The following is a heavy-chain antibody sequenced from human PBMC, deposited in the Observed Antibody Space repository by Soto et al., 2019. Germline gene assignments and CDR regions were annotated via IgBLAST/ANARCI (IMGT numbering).Heavy chain of an antibody. V-gene: IGHV3-23*01. CDR3: AKGRLDFYDLSAY. D-gene: IGHD3-16*01. J-gene: IGHJ4*02. Sequence: GGSLRLSCAASGFTFSSYAMSWVRQAPGKGLEWVSAISGSGGSTYYADSVKGRFTISRDNSKNTLYLQMNSLRAEDTAVYYFAKGRLDFYDLSAYWGQGTLVTGSS. CDR1: GFTFSSYA. CDR2: ISGSGGST.